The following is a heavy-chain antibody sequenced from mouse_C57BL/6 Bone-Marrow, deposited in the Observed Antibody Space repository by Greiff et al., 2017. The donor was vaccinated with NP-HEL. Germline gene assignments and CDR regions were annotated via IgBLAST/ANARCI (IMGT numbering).Heavy chain of an antibody. CDR3: ARQGRQLRLRGAWFAY. Sequence: VQLQQPGAELVKPGASVKMSCKASGYTFTSYWITWVKQRPGQGLEWIGDIYPGSGSTNYNEKFKSKATLTVDTSSSTAYMQLSSLTSEDSAVYYCARQGRQLRLRGAWFAYWGQGTLVTVSA. V-gene: IGHV1-55*01. CDR2: IYPGSGST. J-gene: IGHJ3*01. CDR1: GYTFTSYW. D-gene: IGHD3-2*02.